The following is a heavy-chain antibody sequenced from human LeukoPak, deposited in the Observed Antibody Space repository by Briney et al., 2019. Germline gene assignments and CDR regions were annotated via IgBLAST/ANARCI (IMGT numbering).Heavy chain of an antibody. CDR3: AKDGGYSSSWYGYKVDY. Sequence: GGSLRLSCTASGFSFSSYWIHWVRQAPGKGLVWVSRITGDGFGTTYADSVKGRFTISRDNSKNTLYLQMNSLRAEDTAVYYCAKDGGYSSSWYGYKVDYWGQGTLVTVSS. V-gene: IGHV3-74*01. J-gene: IGHJ4*02. D-gene: IGHD6-13*01. CDR1: GFSFSSYW. CDR2: ITGDGFGT.